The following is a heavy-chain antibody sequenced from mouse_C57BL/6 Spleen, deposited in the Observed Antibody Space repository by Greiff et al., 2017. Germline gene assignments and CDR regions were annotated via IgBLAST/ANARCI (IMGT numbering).Heavy chain of an antibody. CDR3: ARRHYYGSVDY. V-gene: IGHV5-17*01. CDR2: ISSGSSTI. Sequence: EVKLVESGGGLVKPGGSLKLSCAASGFTFSDYGMHWVRQAPEKGLEWVAYISSGSSTIYYADTVKGRFPISRDNAKNTLFLQMTSLRSEDTAMYYCARRHYYGSVDYWGQGTTLTVSS. J-gene: IGHJ2*01. D-gene: IGHD1-1*01. CDR1: GFTFSDYG.